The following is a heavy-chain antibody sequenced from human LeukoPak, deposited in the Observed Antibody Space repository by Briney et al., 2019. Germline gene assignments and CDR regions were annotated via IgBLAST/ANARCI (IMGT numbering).Heavy chain of an antibody. J-gene: IGHJ3*02. V-gene: IGHV4-59*01. D-gene: IGHD3-22*01. CDR1: GGSISSYY. CDR2: IDYSGST. Sequence: SETLSLTCTVSGGSISSYYWSWIRQPPGKGLEWIGYIDYSGSTNYNPSLKSRVTISVDTSKNQFSLKLSSVTAADTAVYYCAAHPRHYYDSSGYQGGAFDIWGQGTMVTVSS. CDR3: AAHPRHYYDSSGYQGGAFDI.